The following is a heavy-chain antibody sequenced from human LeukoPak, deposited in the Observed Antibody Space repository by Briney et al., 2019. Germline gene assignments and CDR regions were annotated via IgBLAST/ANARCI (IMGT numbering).Heavy chain of an antibody. Sequence: GGSLRLSCAASGFTFSSYAMSWVRQAPGKGLEWVSAISGSGGSTYYADSVKGRFTISRDNSKNTLYLQMNSRRAEDTAVYYCGGGSSFPYYYYYMDVWGKGTTVTVSS. CDR3: GGGSSFPYYYYYMDV. CDR2: ISGSGGST. D-gene: IGHD6-6*01. CDR1: GFTFSSYA. V-gene: IGHV3-23*01. J-gene: IGHJ6*03.